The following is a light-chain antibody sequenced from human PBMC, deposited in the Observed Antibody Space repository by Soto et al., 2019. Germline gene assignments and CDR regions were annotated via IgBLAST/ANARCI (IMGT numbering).Light chain of an antibody. CDR2: GAS. V-gene: IGKV3-20*01. CDR1: QSVSTTF. Sequence: LYPGGRPTITYKASQSVSTTFLVWYQQRPGQAPRLLIYGASTRATGIPDRFSGSGSGTDLTLTISSLEPEDFAVYYGQQYGSPITSGHGTRLEIK. J-gene: IGKJ5*01. CDR3: QQYGSPIT.